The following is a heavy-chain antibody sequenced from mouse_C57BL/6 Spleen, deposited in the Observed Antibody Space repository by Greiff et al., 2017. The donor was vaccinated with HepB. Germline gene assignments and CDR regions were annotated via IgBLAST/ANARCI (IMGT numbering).Heavy chain of an antibody. J-gene: IGHJ2*01. CDR3: TIITTVVATGDY. Sequence: SGAELVRPGASVTLSCKASGYTFTDYEMHWVKQTPVHGLEWIGAIDPETGGTAYNQKFKGKAILTADKSSSTAYMELRSLTSEDSAVYYCTIITTVVATGDYWGQGTTLTVSS. V-gene: IGHV1-15*01. D-gene: IGHD1-1*01. CDR1: GYTFTDYE. CDR2: IDPETGGT.